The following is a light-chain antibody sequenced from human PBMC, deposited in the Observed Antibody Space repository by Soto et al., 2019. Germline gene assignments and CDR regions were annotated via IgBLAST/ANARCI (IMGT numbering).Light chain of an antibody. CDR3: QQSYSTPRT. V-gene: IGKV1-39*01. J-gene: IGKJ1*01. CDR2: AAS. Sequence: DIQMTQSPSSLFASVGDRVTITCRASQSISSYLNWYQQKPGKAPKLLIYAASSLQSGVPSRCSGSGSGTDFTLTISSLQPEDFATYYCQQSYSTPRTFGQGTKVDIK. CDR1: QSISSY.